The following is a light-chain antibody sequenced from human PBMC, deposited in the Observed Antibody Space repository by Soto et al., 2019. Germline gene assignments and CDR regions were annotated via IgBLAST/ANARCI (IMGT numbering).Light chain of an antibody. CDR2: GAS. CDR3: QWYSGSQT. Sequence: ISLTQAPCTLSLSQGERATLSCRASQSVNSHYLAWYQQKPGQAPRLLIYGASSRATGIPDRFSGSGSGTDFTLTISRLEPEDFAVYYCQWYSGSQTFGGGT. V-gene: IGKV3-20*01. J-gene: IGKJ4*01. CDR1: QSVNSHY.